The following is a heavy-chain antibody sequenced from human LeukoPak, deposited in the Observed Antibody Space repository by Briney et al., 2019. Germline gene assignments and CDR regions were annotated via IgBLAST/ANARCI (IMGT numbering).Heavy chain of an antibody. Sequence: PGGSLRLSCAASGFTFSNSAMSWARQAPGKGLEWVSVISGSGVSTYYPDSVKGRFTISRDDSKNTLYLQMNSLRAEDTAVYYCVKVTSGWFDYWGQGTLVTVSS. CDR2: ISGSGVST. J-gene: IGHJ4*02. CDR3: VKVTSGWFDY. D-gene: IGHD6-19*01. V-gene: IGHV3-23*01. CDR1: GFTFSNSA.